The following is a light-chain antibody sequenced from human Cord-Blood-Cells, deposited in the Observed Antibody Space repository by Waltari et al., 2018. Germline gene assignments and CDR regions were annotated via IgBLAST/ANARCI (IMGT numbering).Light chain of an antibody. CDR2: GAS. Sequence: EIVLTQSPGTLSLSPGERATLSCRASQSVSISYLAWYQQKPGQAPRLLIYGASSRATGIPDRFSGSGSGTDLTLTISRLEPEYFAVYYCQKYGSSPRTFGQGTKVEIK. J-gene: IGKJ1*01. CDR1: QSVSISY. CDR3: QKYGSSPRT. V-gene: IGKV3-20*01.